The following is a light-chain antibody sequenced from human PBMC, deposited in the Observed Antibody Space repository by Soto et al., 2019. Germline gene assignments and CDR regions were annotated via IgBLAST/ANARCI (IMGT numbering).Light chain of an antibody. CDR3: ATWDDSRKGV. Sequence: QSLLTPPPSGSGTRGQWLVISCSARTSNLESHAVNWFQQVPGTAPKLLIITNNQRPSGIPPLFSGSNSGASASLAIRWLQSEDEATYYCATWDDSRKGVFGTGTKVTV. J-gene: IGLJ1*01. CDR1: TSNLESHA. CDR2: TNN. V-gene: IGLV1-44*01.